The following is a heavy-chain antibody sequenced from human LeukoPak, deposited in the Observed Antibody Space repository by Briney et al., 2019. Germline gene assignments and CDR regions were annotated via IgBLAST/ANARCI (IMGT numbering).Heavy chain of an antibody. Sequence: ASVKVSCKASGYTFTGYYMHWVRQAPGQGLEWMGWINPNSGGTNYAQKFQGRVTMTRDTSISTAYMELSRLRSDDTAVYYCARVGDGYHWLKAFDIWGQGTMVTVSS. J-gene: IGHJ3*02. CDR3: ARVGDGYHWLKAFDI. CDR2: INPNSGGT. D-gene: IGHD5-24*01. V-gene: IGHV1-2*02. CDR1: GYTFTGYY.